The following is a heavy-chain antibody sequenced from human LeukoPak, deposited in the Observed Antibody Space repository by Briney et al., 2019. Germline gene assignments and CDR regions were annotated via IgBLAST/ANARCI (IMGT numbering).Heavy chain of an antibody. CDR2: ISSNGGST. V-gene: IGHV3-64*01. CDR1: GFTFSSYA. D-gene: IGHD3-22*01. CDR3: AREWEYYDSSGSDDAFDI. Sequence: GGSLRLSCAASGFTFSSYAMPWVRQAPGKGLEYVSAISSNGGSTYYANSVKGRFTISRDNSKNTLYLQMGSLRAEDMAVYYCAREWEYYDSSGSDDAFDIWGQGTMVTVSP. J-gene: IGHJ3*02.